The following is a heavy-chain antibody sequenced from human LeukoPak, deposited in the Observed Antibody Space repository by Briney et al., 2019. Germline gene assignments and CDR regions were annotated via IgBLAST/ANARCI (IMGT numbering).Heavy chain of an antibody. D-gene: IGHD1-26*01. V-gene: IGHV1-46*01. CDR3: ARDSGTSHCPFDY. J-gene: IGHJ4*02. CDR2: INPSGGST. CDR1: EYTFTSYY. Sequence: ASVKVSCKSSEYTFTSYYMHWVRQAPVQGIEWMGIINPSGGSTSYAQKFQGRVTMTRDTSTSTVYMELSSLRSEDTAVYYCARDSGTSHCPFDYWGQGTLVTVSS.